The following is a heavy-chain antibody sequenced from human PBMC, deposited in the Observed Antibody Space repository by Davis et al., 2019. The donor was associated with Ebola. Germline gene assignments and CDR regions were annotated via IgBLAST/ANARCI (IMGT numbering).Heavy chain of an antibody. Sequence: GESLKISCAASGFTFDTYGVSWVRQVPGKGLEWVSGINWNGGSTYYADSVQGRFTISRDNAKNSLYLQMNSLRAEDTAFYYCARHHYDSSGYYYFHFWGQGTLVTVSS. D-gene: IGHD3-22*01. CDR2: INWNGGST. J-gene: IGHJ4*02. CDR1: GFTFDTYG. CDR3: ARHHYDSSGYYYFHF. V-gene: IGHV3-20*04.